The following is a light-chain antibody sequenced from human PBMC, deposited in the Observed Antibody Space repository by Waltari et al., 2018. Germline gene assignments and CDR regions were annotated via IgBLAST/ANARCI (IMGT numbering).Light chain of an antibody. CDR3: HQYNNRPQYT. V-gene: IGKV3-15*01. J-gene: IGKJ2*01. CDR1: ESISIN. CDR2: GAS. Sequence: TQSPATLSVSLGERVPPTCRASESISINLAWYQQKPGQPPRLIIHGASKRATGVPARFAGSGSRTEFTLTITSLQSEDIAVYYCHQYNNRPQYTFGQGTKLEIK.